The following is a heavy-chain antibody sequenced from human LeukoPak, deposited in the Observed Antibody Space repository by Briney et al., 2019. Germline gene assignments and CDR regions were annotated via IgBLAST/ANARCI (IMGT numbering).Heavy chain of an antibody. CDR3: ARGWRYCSGGSCYSGFDY. V-gene: IGHV4-34*01. D-gene: IGHD2-15*01. J-gene: IGHJ4*02. Sequence: SETLSLTCALYGGSFSGYYWSWIRQPPGKGLEWIGEINHSGSTNYNPSLKSRVTISVDTSKNQFSLKLSSVTAADTAVYYCARGWRYCSGGSCYSGFDYWGQGTLVTVSS. CDR1: GGSFSGYY. CDR2: INHSGST.